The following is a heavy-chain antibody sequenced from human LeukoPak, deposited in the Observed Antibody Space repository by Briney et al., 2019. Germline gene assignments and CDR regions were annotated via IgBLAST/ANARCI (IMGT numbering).Heavy chain of an antibody. D-gene: IGHD1-1*01. CDR2: ITSSGTYT. Sequence: GGSLRLSCADSGFTFSNYNMNWVRQAPGKAMEWVSSITSSGTYTFYADSVKGRFTISRDNAKNSLYLQMDSLRDEDTAVYYCARGPVGPSTTVAEKGFDYWGQGTLVTVSS. V-gene: IGHV3-21*01. CDR1: GFTFSNYN. CDR3: ARGPVGPSTTVAEKGFDY. J-gene: IGHJ4*02.